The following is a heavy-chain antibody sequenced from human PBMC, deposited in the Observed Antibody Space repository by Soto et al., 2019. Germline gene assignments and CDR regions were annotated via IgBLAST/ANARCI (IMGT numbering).Heavy chain of an antibody. CDR1: GYIFTNFY. J-gene: IGHJ4*02. CDR2: INPNGGST. Sequence: QVQLVQPGAEVKKPGVSVKFSCKASGYIFTNFYIHWVRQAPGQGLEWIGIINPNGGSTNYAQNFQGRVTMTRDTSTSTVYMALSSLRSEDTAVYYCTRGLASGDYWGQGTLITVSS. V-gene: IGHV1-46*03. CDR3: TRGLASGDY. D-gene: IGHD6-6*01.